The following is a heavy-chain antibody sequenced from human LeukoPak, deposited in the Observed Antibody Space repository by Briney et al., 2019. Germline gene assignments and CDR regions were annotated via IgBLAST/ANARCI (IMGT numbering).Heavy chain of an antibody. Sequence: EWXXWINPNSGGTNYAQKFQGRVTMTRDTSINTAYMELSRLRSDDTAVYYCARGQGYFDWLLYSQDYWGQGTLVTVSS. D-gene: IGHD3-9*01. CDR3: ARGQGYFDWLLYSQDY. CDR2: INPNSGGT. J-gene: IGHJ4*02. V-gene: IGHV1-2*02.